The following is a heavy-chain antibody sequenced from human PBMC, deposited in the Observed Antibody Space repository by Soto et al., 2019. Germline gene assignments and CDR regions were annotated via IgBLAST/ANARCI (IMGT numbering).Heavy chain of an antibody. CDR1: GFTFSSYD. V-gene: IGHV3-13*01. CDR3: GRRSLKGYYG. CDR2: IGTAGHT. D-gene: IGHD2-15*01. J-gene: IGHJ6*01. Sequence: ALRVSCEASGFTFSSYDMHWVRQATGKGVEWVSAIGTAGHTYYPGAVKRRFTISREQAKNAFYLLMNSLRAGATAVSFCGRRSLKGYYG.